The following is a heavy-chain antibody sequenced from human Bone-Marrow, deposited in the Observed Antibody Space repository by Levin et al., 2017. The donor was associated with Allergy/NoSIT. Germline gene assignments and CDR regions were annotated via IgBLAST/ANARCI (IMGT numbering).Heavy chain of an antibody. J-gene: IGHJ4*02. Sequence: SETLSLTCAVSGGFTTSNNWWSWVRQPPGKGLEWMGEIYHVGGTNYNPSLEGRITMSVDNSKNQVSLRLSSLTAADTAIYYCAREAGAATFKGFDYWGQGILVTVSS. CDR1: GGFTTSNNW. CDR3: AREAGAATFKGFDY. CDR2: IYHVGGT. V-gene: IGHV4-4*02. D-gene: IGHD6-25*01.